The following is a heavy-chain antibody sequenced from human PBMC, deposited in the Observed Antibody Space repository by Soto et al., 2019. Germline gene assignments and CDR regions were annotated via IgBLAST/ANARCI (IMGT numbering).Heavy chain of an antibody. D-gene: IGHD3-3*01. CDR1: GYSFTSYW. CDR2: IYPGDSDT. J-gene: IGHJ3*02. CDR3: AGTGLLRFLEWTQLNAFDI. V-gene: IGHV5-51*01. Sequence: GESLKISCKGSGYSFTSYWIGWVRQMPGKGLEWMGIIYPGDSDTRYSPSFQGQVTFPADKSISTAYLQWSSLKASDTAMYYCAGTGLLRFLEWTQLNAFDIWGQGTMVTVSS.